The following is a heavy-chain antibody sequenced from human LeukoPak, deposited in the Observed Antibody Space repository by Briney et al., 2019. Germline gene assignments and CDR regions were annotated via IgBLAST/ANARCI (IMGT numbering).Heavy chain of an antibody. J-gene: IGHJ5*01. CDR2: MYYSGSA. V-gene: IGHV4-39*01. D-gene: IGHD2-21*01. CDR1: GGSIRSSSYW. CDR3: ARHAIPFFDS. Sequence: SETPSLTCTVSGGSIRSSSYWWGWIRQPPGKGLEWIGSMYYSGSAYFNPSLESRVSISVDTSANHFSLRLRSVTAADTAVYYCARHAIPFFDSWGQGALVTVSS.